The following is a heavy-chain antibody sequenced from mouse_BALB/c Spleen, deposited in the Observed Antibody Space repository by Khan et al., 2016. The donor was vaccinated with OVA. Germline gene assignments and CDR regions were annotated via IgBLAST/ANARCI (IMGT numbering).Heavy chain of an antibody. J-gene: IGHJ3*01. V-gene: IGHV5-4*02. D-gene: IGHD2-13*01. CDR2: ISDGGRYS. CDR1: GFTFSDYY. CDR3: ERGYYGEPFAY. Sequence: EVELVESGGGLVKPGGSLKLSCAASGFTFSDYYMYWVRQTPEKRLEWVATISDGGRYSYYPDSVKGRFTISRDDAKNNLYLQMNSLKSDDTGMSYCERGYYGEPFAYWGQGTLVTVSA.